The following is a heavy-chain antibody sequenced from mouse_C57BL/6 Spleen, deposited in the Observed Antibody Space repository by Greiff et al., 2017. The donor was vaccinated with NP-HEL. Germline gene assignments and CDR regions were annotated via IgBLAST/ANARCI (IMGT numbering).Heavy chain of an antibody. Sequence: QVQLQQPGAELVRPGSSVKLSCKASGYTFTSYWMHWVKQRPVQGLEWIGKIDPSDSDTHYNQKFKDKATLTVDKSSSTAYMQLSSLTSEDSAVDYWASRCEGVYFAYFDYWGQGTPLTVSS. J-gene: IGHJ2*01. CDR1: GYTFTSYW. CDR2: IDPSDSDT. V-gene: IGHV1-52*01. CDR3: ASRCEGVYFAYFDY. D-gene: IGHD2-1*01.